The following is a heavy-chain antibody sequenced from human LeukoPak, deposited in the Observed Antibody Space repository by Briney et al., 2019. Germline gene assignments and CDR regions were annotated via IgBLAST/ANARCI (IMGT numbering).Heavy chain of an antibody. D-gene: IGHD3-9*01. J-gene: IGHJ4*02. V-gene: IGHV4-39*01. CDR2: FNHSGST. Sequence: SESLSLTCTVSGGSISSSSYYWGWIRQPPGKGLEFIGEFNHSGSTNYNPSLKSRVTISVDTTKNQFSLKLSSVTAADTAVYYCARHSRTYYDILTGPYGGNFDYWGQRILVTVSS. CDR3: ARHSRTYYDILTGPYGGNFDY. CDR1: GGSISSSSYY.